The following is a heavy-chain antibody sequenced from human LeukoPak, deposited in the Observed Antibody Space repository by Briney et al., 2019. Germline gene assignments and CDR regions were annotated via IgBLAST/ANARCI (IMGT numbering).Heavy chain of an antibody. D-gene: IGHD2-21*01. CDR3: ARGPQYSGEFFQH. Sequence: PGGSLRLSCAASGFTFSSYAMHWVRQAPGKGLEWVAVISYDGSNKYYADSVKGRFTISRDNSKNTLYLQMNSLRAEDTAVYYCARGPQYSGEFFQHWGQGTLVTVSS. CDR2: ISYDGSNK. V-gene: IGHV3-30*04. J-gene: IGHJ1*01. CDR1: GFTFSSYA.